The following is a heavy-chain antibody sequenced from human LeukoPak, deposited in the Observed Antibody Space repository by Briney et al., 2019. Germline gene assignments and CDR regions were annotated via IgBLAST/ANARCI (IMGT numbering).Heavy chain of an antibody. V-gene: IGHV3-7*01. CDR1: GFTFSSYL. CDR2: INQDGSEK. J-gene: IGHJ6*02. CDR3: ARDLKLELPASSGHSYGMDV. Sequence: GGSLRLSCAASGFTFSSYLMTWARQAPGKGLEWVANINQDGSEKYYVDSVKGRFTISRDNAKKSLCLQMNSLRAEDTAVYYCARDLKLELPASSGHSYGMDVWGQGTTVTVSS. D-gene: IGHD1-7*01.